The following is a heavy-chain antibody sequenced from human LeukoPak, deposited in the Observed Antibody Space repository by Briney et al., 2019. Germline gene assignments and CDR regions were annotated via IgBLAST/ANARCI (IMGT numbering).Heavy chain of an antibody. V-gene: IGHV1-18*01. CDR3: ARDRWWFDS. D-gene: IGHD4-23*01. Sequence: ASVKVSCKASGYTFTTYGISWVRQAPGQGLEWMGWISAYTGDTNYAQHFQGRVTLTTDTSTDTAYMELRSLRSDDTAVYYCARDRWWFDSWGQGTLVTVSS. CDR2: ISAYTGDT. CDR1: GYTFTTYG. J-gene: IGHJ5*01.